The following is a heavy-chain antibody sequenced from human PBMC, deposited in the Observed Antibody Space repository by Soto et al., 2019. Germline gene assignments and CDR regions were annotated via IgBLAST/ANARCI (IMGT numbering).Heavy chain of an antibody. D-gene: IGHD6-19*01. V-gene: IGHV3-74*01. J-gene: IGHJ4*02. CDR3: GRGGTKWASIGLAGDN. CDR2: INSDGSGT. Sequence: EVQLVESGGGLVQPGGSLRLSCAASGFGFSGYWMHWVRQTPGKGLVWVSRINSDGSGTSYADSVKGRFTISRDNAKNTLYLQLSSLRGEDTAVYYCGRGGTKWASIGLAGDNGGQGALATVSP. CDR1: GFGFSGYW.